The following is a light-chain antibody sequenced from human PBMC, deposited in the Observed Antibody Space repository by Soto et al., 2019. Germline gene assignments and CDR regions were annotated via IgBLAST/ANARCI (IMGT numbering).Light chain of an antibody. CDR2: EVS. J-gene: IGLJ1*01. CDR1: SSDVGGYNY. V-gene: IGLV2-8*01. Sequence: QSVLTQPPSASGPPGQSVTISCTGTSSDVGGYNYVSWYQQHPGKAPKVMIYEVSKRPSGVPDRFSGSKSGNTASLTVSGVQAEDEADYYCSSYAGSNNYVFGTGTKVTVL. CDR3: SSYAGSNNYV.